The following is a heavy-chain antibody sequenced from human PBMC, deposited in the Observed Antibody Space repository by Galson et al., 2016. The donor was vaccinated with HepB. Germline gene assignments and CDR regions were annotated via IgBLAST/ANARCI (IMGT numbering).Heavy chain of an antibody. CDR2: VHYGGTT. D-gene: IGHD5-24*01. CDR1: GGSISGYY. J-gene: IGHJ4*02. Sequence: LSLTCTVSGGSISGYYWNWLRQSPVKGLEWIGYVHYGGTTNSNPSLQSRVTILLHTSKNQFSLELTSVTAADTAVYYCARCRGGYNHDFDSWGQGTLVTVSS. CDR3: ARCRGGYNHDFDS. V-gene: IGHV4-59*01.